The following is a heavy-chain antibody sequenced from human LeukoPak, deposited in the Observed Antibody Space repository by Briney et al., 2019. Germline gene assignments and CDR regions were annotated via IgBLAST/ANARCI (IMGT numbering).Heavy chain of an antibody. CDR1: GYTFTSYA. CDR2: INAGNGNT. D-gene: IGHD3-3*01. J-gene: IGHJ6*02. V-gene: IGHV1-3*01. Sequence: ASVKVSCKASGYTFTSYAMHWVRQAPGQRLEWMGWINAGNGNTKYSQKFQGRVTITRDTSASTAYMELSSLRSEGTAVYYCASNREWSTPEAYYGMDVWGQGTTVTVSS. CDR3: ASNREWSTPEAYYGMDV.